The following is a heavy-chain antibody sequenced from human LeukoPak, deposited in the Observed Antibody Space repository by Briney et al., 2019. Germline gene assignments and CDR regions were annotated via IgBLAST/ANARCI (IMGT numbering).Heavy chain of an antibody. CDR2: IYYGGST. J-gene: IGHJ4*02. CDR1: GGSISSYY. D-gene: IGHD6-13*01. V-gene: IGHV4-59*01. CDR3: ARGGSSWTLLDY. Sequence: SETLSLTCTVSGGSISSYYWSWIRQPPGKGLEWIGYIYYGGSTNYNPSLKSRVTISVDTSKNQFSLKLSSVTAADTAVYYCARGGSSWTLLDYWGQGTLVTVSS.